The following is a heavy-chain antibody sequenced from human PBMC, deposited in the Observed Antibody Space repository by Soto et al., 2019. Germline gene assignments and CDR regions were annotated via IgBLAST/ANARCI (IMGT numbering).Heavy chain of an antibody. J-gene: IGHJ5*02. Sequence: SETLSLTCIVSGGSISSYYWNWIRQPAGKGLEWIGRIYTSGSTNYNPSLKSRVTMSVDTSTNQVSLKLNSVTAADTAVYYCARGGAVAGTSSWFDPWGQGTLVTVSS. CDR3: ARGGAVAGTSSWFDP. CDR2: IYTSGST. CDR1: GGSISSYY. D-gene: IGHD6-19*01. V-gene: IGHV4-4*07.